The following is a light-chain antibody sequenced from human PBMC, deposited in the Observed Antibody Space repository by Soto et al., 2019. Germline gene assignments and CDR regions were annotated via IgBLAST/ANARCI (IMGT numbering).Light chain of an antibody. CDR1: SSDVGAYNY. CDR2: DVS. CDR3: SSYTTSTTEV. Sequence: QSALTQPASVSGSPGQSITISCTGTSSDVGAYNYVSWYQQYPGKAPKLLIFDVSARPSGVSNRFSASKSGSTASLTISGLQPEDEADYYCSSYTTSTTEVFGTGTKLTVL. V-gene: IGLV2-14*01. J-gene: IGLJ1*01.